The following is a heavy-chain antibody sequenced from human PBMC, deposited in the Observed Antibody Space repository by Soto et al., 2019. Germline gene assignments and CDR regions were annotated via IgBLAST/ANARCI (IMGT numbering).Heavy chain of an antibody. V-gene: IGHV4-30-4*02. J-gene: IGHJ4*02. D-gene: IGHD6-6*01. CDR1: GGSISSGDYY. Sequence: SETLSLTCTVSGGSISSGDYYWSWIRQPPGKGLEWIGYIYYSGSTYYNPSLKGRVTISVDTSKNQFSLNLRSMSPADTAVYYCARVGGLAARTFDYWGPGTLVTVSS. CDR3: ARVGGLAARTFDY. CDR2: IYYSGST.